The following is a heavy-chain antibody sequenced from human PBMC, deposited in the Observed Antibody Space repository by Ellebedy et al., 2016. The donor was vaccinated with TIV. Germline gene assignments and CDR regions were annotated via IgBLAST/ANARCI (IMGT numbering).Heavy chain of an antibody. CDR3: VSSASMDAFDL. V-gene: IGHV4-59*01. D-gene: IGHD3-16*01. J-gene: IGHJ3*01. Sequence: SETLSLTCAVSGGSLSDNYWTWIRQAPGKGLEWIGYLYHTGSTNYNPSLKSRVTISVNTPRNQFSLRLSSVTTADTAVYYCVSSASMDAFDLWGQGTMVTVSS. CDR2: LYHTGST. CDR1: GGSLSDNY.